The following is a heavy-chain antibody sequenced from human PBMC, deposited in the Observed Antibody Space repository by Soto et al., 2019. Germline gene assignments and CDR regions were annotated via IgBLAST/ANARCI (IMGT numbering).Heavy chain of an antibody. CDR1: GNTFTNYY. J-gene: IGHJ4*02. Sequence: QVQLMQSGAEVKKPGATVKVSCKASGNTFTNYYIHWVRQAPGQGLEWMGTINPSGGHTTYAQKFLGRVTMTRVTSTSTLYMELTSLRSEDTAVYYCARGGHVVVVTVAFDYWGQGTLVTVSS. CDR2: INPSGGHT. CDR3: ARGGHVVVVTVAFDY. V-gene: IGHV1-46*01. D-gene: IGHD2-21*02.